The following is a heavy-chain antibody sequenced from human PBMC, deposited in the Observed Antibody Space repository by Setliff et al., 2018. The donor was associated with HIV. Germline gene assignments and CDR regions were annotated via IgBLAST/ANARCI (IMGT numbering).Heavy chain of an antibody. Sequence: GGSLRLSCAVFGFGFSVYGFHWVRQAPGKGLEWVAVIWYDGGKKEYGDSVKGRFTISRDDSKNTLYLQMNSLRAEDTAVYYCARGQFRLRPDSLDLWGQGTLVT. CDR3: ARGQFRLRPDSLDL. D-gene: IGHD2-21*01. J-gene: IGHJ3*01. CDR1: GFGFSVYG. CDR2: IWYDGGKK. V-gene: IGHV3-33*01.